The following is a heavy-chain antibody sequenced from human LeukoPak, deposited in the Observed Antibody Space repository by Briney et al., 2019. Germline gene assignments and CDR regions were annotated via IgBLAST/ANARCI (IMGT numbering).Heavy chain of an antibody. J-gene: IGHJ4*02. CDR2: ISSSGSTR. CDR3: AGGRVAGSWDF. Sequence: LSGGSLRLSCAASGFTFSSYSMNWVRQAPGKGLEWVSYISSSGSTRYYADPVKGRFTISRDNAKDSLSLQMNSLRAEDTAVYYCAGGRVAGSWDFWGQGTLVTVSS. D-gene: IGHD6-19*01. CDR1: GFTFSSYS. V-gene: IGHV3-48*04.